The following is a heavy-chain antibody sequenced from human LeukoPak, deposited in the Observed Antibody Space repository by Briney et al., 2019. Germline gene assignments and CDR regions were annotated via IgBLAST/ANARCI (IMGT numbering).Heavy chain of an antibody. V-gene: IGHV4-34*01. CDR1: GGSFSGYY. Sequence: PSETLSLTCAVYGGSFSGYYWSWVRQPPGKGLEWIGEINHSGSTNYNPSLKRRVTISVDTSKNQFSLKLSSLTAADTAVYYCARRPVRRVRGSYYYYMDVWGKGTTVTISS. D-gene: IGHD3-10*01. CDR3: ARRPVRRVRGSYYYYMDV. J-gene: IGHJ6*03. CDR2: INHSGST.